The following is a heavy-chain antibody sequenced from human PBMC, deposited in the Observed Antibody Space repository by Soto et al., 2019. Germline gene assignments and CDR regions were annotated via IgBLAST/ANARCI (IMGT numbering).Heavy chain of an antibody. J-gene: IGHJ3*02. CDR1: GFTFSNCA. D-gene: IGHD2-8*01. CDR3: AKEGGVRVLDAFDI. V-gene: IGHV3-23*01. Sequence: EVQLLESGGGLVQPGGSLRLSCAASGFTFSNCAMSWVRQAPGKGLEWVSSISDIGGSTYYADSVKGRLTISRDNSKNTLFLQMSSLRAEDTAVYYCAKEGGVRVLDAFDIWGQGTMVTVSS. CDR2: ISDIGGST.